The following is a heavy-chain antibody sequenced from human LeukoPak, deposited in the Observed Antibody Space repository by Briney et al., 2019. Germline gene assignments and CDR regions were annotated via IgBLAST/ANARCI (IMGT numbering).Heavy chain of an antibody. CDR1: VGTFSSYA. CDR2: IIPIFGTA. CDR3: ARAPYSSGGSTNYYYSYYMDV. D-gene: IGHD6-19*01. V-gene: IGHV1-69*13. Sequence: VASVKVSCKASVGTFSSYAVTWVRQAPGQGLEWMAGIIPIFGTADYAQKFQGRVTIAADESTSTAYMELSSLRSEDTAVYYCARAPYSSGGSTNYYYSYYMDVWGTGTTVTVSS. J-gene: IGHJ6*03.